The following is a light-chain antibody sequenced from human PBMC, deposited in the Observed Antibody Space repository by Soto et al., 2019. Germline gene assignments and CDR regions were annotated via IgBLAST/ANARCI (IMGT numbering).Light chain of an antibody. CDR2: EVS. CDR1: SSDVGNYKY. V-gene: IGLV2-14*01. CDR3: ASLTTTSFV. Sequence: QSVLTQPASVSGSPGQSITISCTGTSSDVGNYKYVSWYQHHPGKAPKLLISEVSNRPSGVSDRFSGSKSGNTASLAISGLQAEDEADYYCASLTTTSFVFGTGTKVTVL. J-gene: IGLJ1*01.